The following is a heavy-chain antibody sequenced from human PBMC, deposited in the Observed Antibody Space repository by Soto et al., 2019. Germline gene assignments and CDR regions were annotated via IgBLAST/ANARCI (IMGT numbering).Heavy chain of an antibody. V-gene: IGHV3-21*01. Sequence: PGGSLRLSCAASGFTFSSYSMNWVRQAPGKGLEWVSSISSSSSYIYYADSVKGRFTISRDNAKNSLYLQMNSLRAEDTAVYYCARVSFEGGLDYYYYYMDVWGKGTTVTVSS. CDR3: ARVSFEGGLDYYYYYMDV. J-gene: IGHJ6*03. CDR2: ISSSSSYI. D-gene: IGHD3-9*01. CDR1: GFTFSSYS.